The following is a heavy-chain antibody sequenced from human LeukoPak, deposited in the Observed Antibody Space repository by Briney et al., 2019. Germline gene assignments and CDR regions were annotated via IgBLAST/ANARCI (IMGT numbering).Heavy chain of an antibody. CDR2: VYYSGNT. Sequence: PSETLSLTCNVSGGSINNYYWSWIRQPPGKGLEWLGYVYYSGNTNYNPSLKSRVTISVDMSKRQFSLKPTSVTDADTAVYYCARGRGGGGSSNTWFDPWGQGTLVTVSS. J-gene: IGHJ5*02. CDR1: GGSINNYY. V-gene: IGHV4-59*01. CDR3: ARGRGGGGSSNTWFDP. D-gene: IGHD2-15*01.